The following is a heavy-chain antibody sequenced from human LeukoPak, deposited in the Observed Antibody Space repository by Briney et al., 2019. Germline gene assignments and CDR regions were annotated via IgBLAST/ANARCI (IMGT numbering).Heavy chain of an antibody. CDR1: GYTFTGYY. CDR2: MNPNSGNT. Sequence: GASVKVSCKASGYTFTGYYMHWVRQATGQGLEWMGWMNPNSGNTGYAQKFQGRVTITRNTSISTAYMELSSLRSEDTAVYYCASYNDSSVSWGQGTLVTVSS. CDR3: ASYNDSSVS. J-gene: IGHJ5*02. D-gene: IGHD3-22*01. V-gene: IGHV1-8*03.